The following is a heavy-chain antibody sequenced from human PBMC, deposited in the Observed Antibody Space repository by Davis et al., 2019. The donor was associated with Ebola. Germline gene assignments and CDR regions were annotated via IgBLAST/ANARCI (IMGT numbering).Heavy chain of an antibody. V-gene: IGHV3-74*01. D-gene: IGHD2-15*01. CDR1: GFTFSGYW. Sequence: GESLKISCAASGFTFSGYWMHWVRQAPGKGLEWVSRINNDGSSTIYADSVRGRFTISRDNAKNTLYLQMNSLRAEDTAVYYCAREGGCSGGSCYYFDYWGQGTLVTVSS. CDR3: AREGGCSGGSCYYFDY. J-gene: IGHJ4*02. CDR2: INNDGSST.